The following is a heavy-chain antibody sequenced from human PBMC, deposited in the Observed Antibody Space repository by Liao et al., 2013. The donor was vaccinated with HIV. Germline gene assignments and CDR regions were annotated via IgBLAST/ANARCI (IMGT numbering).Heavy chain of an antibody. CDR1: GGSIISTSFY. V-gene: IGHV4-39*07. J-gene: IGHJ3*02. D-gene: IGHD6-19*01. CDR2: VYFSGNT. CDR3: ARVTDSAWYGLRCFDI. Sequence: QLQLQESGPGLVKPSETLSLTCNVSGGSIISTSFYWGWIRQPPGKGLEWIGTVYFSGNTYYNPSLKSRVTISVDTSKNQFSLKLSSVTAADTAMYHCARVTDSAWYGLRCFDIWAKGQWSPSLQ.